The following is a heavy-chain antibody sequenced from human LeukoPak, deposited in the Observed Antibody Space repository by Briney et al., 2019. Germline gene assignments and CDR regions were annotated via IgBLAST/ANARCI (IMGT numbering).Heavy chain of an antibody. CDR2: IKQDGSEK. V-gene: IGHV3-7*01. CDR1: GFTFSSYW. D-gene: IGHD1-1*01. CDR3: ARDRDVEITHYYYYYMDV. J-gene: IGHJ6*03. Sequence: PGGSLRLSCAASGFTFSSYWMSWVRQAPGKGLEWVANIKQDGSEKYYVDSVKGRFTISRDNAKNSLYLQMNSLRAEDTAVYYCARDRDVEITHYYYYYMDVWGKGTTVTVSS.